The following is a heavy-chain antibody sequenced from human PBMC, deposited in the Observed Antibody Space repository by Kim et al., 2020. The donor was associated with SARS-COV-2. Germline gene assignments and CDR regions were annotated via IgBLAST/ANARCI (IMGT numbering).Heavy chain of an antibody. CDR3: ARDESSSWYDWFDP. V-gene: IGHV1-69*04. CDR1: GDAFSGQH. J-gene: IGHJ5*02. D-gene: IGHD6-13*01. Sequence: GDAFSGQHNGWVQQDPWNELEEMGRIIPLLGIANYAQKFQGRVTITADKSTSTAYMELSSLRSEDTAVYYCARDESSSWYDWFDPWGQGTLAT. CDR2: IIPLLGIA.